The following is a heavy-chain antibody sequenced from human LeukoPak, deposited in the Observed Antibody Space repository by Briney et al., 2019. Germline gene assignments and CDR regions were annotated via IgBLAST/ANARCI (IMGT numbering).Heavy chain of an antibody. D-gene: IGHD6-13*01. Sequence: PGGSLRLSCAASGLTLSGYAMSWVRQAPGKGLEWVSAISNSGDSTYYADSVKGRFVISRDNSINTLYLQMNSLTAEDTALYYCGKPWYSGPEDYWGQGALVTVSS. J-gene: IGHJ4*02. CDR1: GLTLSGYA. CDR3: GKPWYSGPEDY. CDR2: ISNSGDST. V-gene: IGHV3-23*01.